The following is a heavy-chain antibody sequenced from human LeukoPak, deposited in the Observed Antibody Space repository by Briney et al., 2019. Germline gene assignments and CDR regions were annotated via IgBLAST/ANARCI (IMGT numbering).Heavy chain of an antibody. CDR2: IKEDGSAK. Sequence: GGSLRLSCVASRFAFSSYWMAWVRQAPGKGLEWVANIKEDGSAKSYVDSVKGRLTISRDNAKNSLYLQLNSLRAEDTAVYYCARDYYGSGSYFDYWGQGALVTVSS. V-gene: IGHV3-7*05. J-gene: IGHJ4*02. D-gene: IGHD3-10*01. CDR3: ARDYYGSGSYFDY. CDR1: RFAFSSYW.